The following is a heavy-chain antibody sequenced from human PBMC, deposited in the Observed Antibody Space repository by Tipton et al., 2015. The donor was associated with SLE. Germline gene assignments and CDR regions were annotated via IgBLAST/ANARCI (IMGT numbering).Heavy chain of an antibody. CDR3: AREDLWGTDC. Sequence: SLRLSCAASEFIFSSYGMHWVRQAPGKGLEWVAFIRYVGTNTLYADSVKGRFTISRDNSKNMLYLQMNNLRPEDTAVYYCAREDLWGTDCWGQGTLVTVSS. D-gene: IGHD3-16*01. CDR1: EFIFSSYG. J-gene: IGHJ4*02. CDR2: IRYVGTNT. V-gene: IGHV3-33*08.